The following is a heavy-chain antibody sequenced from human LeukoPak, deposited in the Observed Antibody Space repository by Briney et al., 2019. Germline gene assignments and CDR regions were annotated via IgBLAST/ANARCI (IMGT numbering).Heavy chain of an antibody. D-gene: IGHD7-27*01. CDR3: ASTQLGMYWYFDL. V-gene: IGHV3-21*01. CDR2: ISSNSVYI. J-gene: IGHJ2*01. CDR1: GFTFSSYT. Sequence: GGSLSLSCAASGFTFSSYTMNWVRQAPGKGLEWVSSISSNSVYIKDADSAKGRFTISRDNAKNSLYLQMNSLRAEDTAVYYCASTQLGMYWYFDLWGRGTLVTVSS.